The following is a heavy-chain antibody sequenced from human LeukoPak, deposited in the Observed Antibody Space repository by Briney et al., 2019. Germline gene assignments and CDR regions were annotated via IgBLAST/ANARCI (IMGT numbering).Heavy chain of an antibody. Sequence: SETLSLTCTVSGGSISSYYWSWIRQPPGKGLEWIGDIYYSGSTNYNPPLKSRVTISVDTSKNQFSMKLSSVTAADTAVYYCARGPLYSYGYYYYYYMDVWGKGTTVTVSS. J-gene: IGHJ6*03. CDR2: IYYSGST. V-gene: IGHV4-59*01. CDR3: ARGPLYSYGYYYYYYMDV. D-gene: IGHD5-18*01. CDR1: GGSISSYY.